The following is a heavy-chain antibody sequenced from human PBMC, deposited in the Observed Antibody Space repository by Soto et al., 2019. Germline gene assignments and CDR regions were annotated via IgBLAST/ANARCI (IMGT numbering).Heavy chain of an antibody. CDR1: GFTFSSYS. V-gene: IGHV3-48*01. CDR3: ARASTRYSSGWTDAFEI. D-gene: IGHD6-19*01. CDR2: ISSSSSTI. Sequence: EVQLVESGGGLVQPWGSLRLSCAASGFTFSSYSMNWVRQAPGKGLEWVSYISSSSSTIYYADSVKGRFTISRDNDKNALYLQMNSLRAEDTAVYYCARASTRYSSGWTDAFEIWGQGTMVTVSS. J-gene: IGHJ3*02.